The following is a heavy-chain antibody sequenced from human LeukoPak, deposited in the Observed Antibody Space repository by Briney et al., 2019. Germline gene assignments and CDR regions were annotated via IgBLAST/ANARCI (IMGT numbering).Heavy chain of an antibody. CDR2: IIPIFGTA. J-gene: IGHJ4*02. CDR3: ARGGAATGRMDY. V-gene: IGHV1-69*13. Sequence: SVKVSCKASGGTFSSYAISWVRQAPGQGLEWMGGIIPIFGTANYAQKFQGRVTITADESTSTAYMELSSLRSEDTAVYYCARGGAATGRMDYWGQGTLVTVSS. D-gene: IGHD1-1*01. CDR1: GGTFSSYA.